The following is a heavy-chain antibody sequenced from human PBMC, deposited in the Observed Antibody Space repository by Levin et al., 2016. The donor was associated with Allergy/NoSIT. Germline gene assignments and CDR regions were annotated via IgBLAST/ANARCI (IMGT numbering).Heavy chain of an antibody. V-gene: IGHV3-30*18. Sequence: GGSLRLSCATFGFTFSRYGMHWVRQAPGKGLECVAVISHDGRNKYPADSVKGRFTISRDNSKSVLYLQMNSLRPEDTAVYYCAKEHLAADSHYNYYGMDVWGQGTTVTVSS. CDR2: ISHDGRNK. D-gene: IGHD3-10*01. CDR1: GFTFSRYG. J-gene: IGHJ6*02. CDR3: AKEHLAADSHYNYYGMDV.